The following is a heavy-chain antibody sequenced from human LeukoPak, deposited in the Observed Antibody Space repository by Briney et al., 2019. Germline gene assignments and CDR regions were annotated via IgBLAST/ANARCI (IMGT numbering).Heavy chain of an antibody. Sequence: GGSLRLSCDASGFIFSDYYMSWVRQAPGKGLEWVSSISGSGGDTFYTDSVKGRFTISRDNSKNTLYLQMNSLRAEDTAIYYCPKGNIVGAVDAFDIWGQGTMVTVSS. D-gene: IGHD1-26*01. J-gene: IGHJ3*02. CDR1: GFIFSDYY. CDR3: PKGNIVGAVDAFDI. V-gene: IGHV3-23*01. CDR2: ISGSGGDT.